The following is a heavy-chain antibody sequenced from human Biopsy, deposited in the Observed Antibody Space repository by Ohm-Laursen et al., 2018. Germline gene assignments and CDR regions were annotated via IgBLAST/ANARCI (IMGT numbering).Heavy chain of an antibody. CDR1: GFTFNIYA. CDR3: AKDQPDLAVVVAAHWYFDL. CDR2: ISDIGSST. V-gene: IGHV3-23*01. D-gene: IGHD2-15*01. J-gene: IGHJ2*01. Sequence: SLRLSCAASGFTFNIYAMNWVRQAPGKGLEWVSAISDIGSSTFYSDSVKGRFTISRDNSKKTLYLQMNSLRAEDTAIYYCAKDQPDLAVVVAAHWYFDLWGRGTLVTVSS.